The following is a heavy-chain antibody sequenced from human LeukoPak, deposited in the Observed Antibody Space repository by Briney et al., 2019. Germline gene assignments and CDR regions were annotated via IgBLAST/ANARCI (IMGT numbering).Heavy chain of an antibody. D-gene: IGHD6-19*01. CDR2: IWYDGSNK. V-gene: IGHV3-33*06. J-gene: IGHJ4*02. Sequence: GXXLRLSCAASGFTFSSYGMHWVRQAPGKGLEWVAVIWYDGSNKYYADSVKGRFTISRDNYKNTLYLQMNSLRAEDTAVYYCAKDSYSSGWYGFDYWGQGTLVTVSS. CDR3: AKDSYSSGWYGFDY. CDR1: GFTFSSYG.